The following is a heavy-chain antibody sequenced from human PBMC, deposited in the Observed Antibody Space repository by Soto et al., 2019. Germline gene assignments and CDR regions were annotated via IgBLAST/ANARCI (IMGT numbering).Heavy chain of an antibody. J-gene: IGHJ4*02. Sequence: GGSLILSCVASGFGFSGAWMTWVRQAPGQGLEWVGRIKSKSNSGATDYAAPVKGRFTISRDDSKNIVYLQMNSLKIEDTAVYYCSADDLDLFIASSGRSYWGQGTLVTVSS. CDR3: SADDLDLFIASSGRSY. D-gene: IGHD6-13*01. CDR2: IKSKSNSGAT. CDR1: GFGFSGAW. V-gene: IGHV3-15*01.